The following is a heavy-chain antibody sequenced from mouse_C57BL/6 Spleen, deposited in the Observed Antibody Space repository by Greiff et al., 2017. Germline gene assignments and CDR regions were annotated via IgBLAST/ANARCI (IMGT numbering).Heavy chain of an antibody. CDR2: IYPGDGDT. J-gene: IGHJ4*01. V-gene: IGHV1-82*01. CDR3: ARSWDGGYYAMDY. CDR1: GYAFSSSW. Sequence: QVQLQQSGPELVKPGASVKISCKASGYAFSSSWMNWVKQRPGKGLEWIGRIYPGDGDTNYNGKFKGKATLTADKSSSTAYMQLSSLTSEDSAVYFCARSWDGGYYAMDYWGQGTSGTVSS. D-gene: IGHD4-1*01.